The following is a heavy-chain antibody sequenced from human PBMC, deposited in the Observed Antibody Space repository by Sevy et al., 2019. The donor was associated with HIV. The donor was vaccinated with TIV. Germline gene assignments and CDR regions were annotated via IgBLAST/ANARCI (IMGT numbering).Heavy chain of an antibody. J-gene: IGHJ4*02. Sequence: GGSLRLSCTASGFPFSSYEMNWVRQAPGKGLEWVSYITNSGTTKYYSDSVGGRFTISRDNARNSLHLQMNSLRAEDTAVYYCARDLPPYVTTLAHFDCWGQGTLVTVSS. CDR2: ITNSGTTK. V-gene: IGHV3-48*03. CDR3: ARDLPPYVTTLAHFDC. D-gene: IGHD4-17*01. CDR1: GFPFSSYE.